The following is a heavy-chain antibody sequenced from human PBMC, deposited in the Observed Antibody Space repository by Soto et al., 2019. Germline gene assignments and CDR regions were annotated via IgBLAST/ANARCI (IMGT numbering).Heavy chain of an antibody. CDR2: ITGSDGRT. Sequence: EVQLLESGGGLVQPGGSLRLSCAASGFTFATYTMSWVRQTPGKGLEWVSAITGSDGRTYYADSVKGRFTISRDNSKNPPYLQMNRLGTEAPGVYYFSKKSAGTDRVGFDYWGQGTLVTVSS. D-gene: IGHD6-13*01. CDR1: GFTFATYT. V-gene: IGHV3-23*01. CDR3: SKKSAGTDRVGFDY. J-gene: IGHJ4*02.